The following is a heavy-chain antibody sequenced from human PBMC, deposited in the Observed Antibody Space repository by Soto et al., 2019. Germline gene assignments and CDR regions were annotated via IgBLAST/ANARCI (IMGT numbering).Heavy chain of an antibody. V-gene: IGHV1-24*01. J-gene: IGHJ4*02. CDR2: FDPEDGGT. D-gene: IGHD3-22*01. CDR3: ATLRYDSSGYFDY. Sequence: EASVKVSCKVSGYTLTELSMHWVRQAPGKGLEWMGGFDPEDGGTIYAQKFQGRVTMTEDTSTDTAYMELSSLRSEDTAVYYCATLRYDSSGYFDYWGQGTLVTVSS. CDR1: GYTLTELS.